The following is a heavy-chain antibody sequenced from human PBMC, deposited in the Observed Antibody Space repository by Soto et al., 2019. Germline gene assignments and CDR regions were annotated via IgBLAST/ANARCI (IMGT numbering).Heavy chain of an antibody. CDR2: IYYSGGT. CDR1: GGSISRGGYY. D-gene: IGHD5-12*01. CDR3: ARKDSGYADYVDV. J-gene: IGHJ6*03. Sequence: QVQLQESGPGLVKPSQTLSLTCTVSGGSISRGGYYWSWIRQHPGKGLEWIGYIYYSGGTYYNPSLKSRVTISVDPSENQFSLRLSSVTAADTAVYYCARKDSGYADYVDVWGKGTTVTVSS. V-gene: IGHV4-31*03.